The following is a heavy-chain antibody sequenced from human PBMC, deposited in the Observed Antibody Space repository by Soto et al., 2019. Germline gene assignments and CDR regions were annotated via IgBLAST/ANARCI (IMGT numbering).Heavy chain of an antibody. J-gene: IGHJ5*02. CDR3: ASQYGGYGWFDT. Sequence: PGGSLRLSCAASGVTFSSYWMDWVRQAPGKGLVWVSRIKSDGTNIRYADSVKGRFTISRDNSKNTLYLQMNSLRAEDTAVYYCASQYGGYGWFDTWGQGTPVTVSS. D-gene: IGHD2-15*01. V-gene: IGHV3-74*01. CDR2: IKSDGTNI. CDR1: GVTFSSYW.